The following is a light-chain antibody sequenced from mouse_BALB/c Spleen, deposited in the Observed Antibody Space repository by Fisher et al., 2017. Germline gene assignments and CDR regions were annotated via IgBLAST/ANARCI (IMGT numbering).Light chain of an antibody. J-gene: IGKJ1*01. CDR3: WQGTHFPWT. CDR2: STS. V-gene: IGKV4-80*01. Sequence: IVLTQTTAIMSASLGEEITLTCSASSSVSYMHWYQQKSGTSPKLLIYSTSNLASGVPARFSGSGSGTSYSLTISRVEAEDLGVYYCWQGTHFPWTFGGGTKLEIK. CDR1: SSVSY.